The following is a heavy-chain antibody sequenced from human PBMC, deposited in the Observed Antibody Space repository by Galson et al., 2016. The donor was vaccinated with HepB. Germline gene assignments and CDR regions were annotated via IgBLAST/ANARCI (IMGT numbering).Heavy chain of an antibody. CDR1: GFTFTSYW. D-gene: IGHD6-6*01. V-gene: IGHV3-7*03. CDR3: ARVRYYSSSGVRAFYFDY. Sequence: SLRLSCAASGFTFTSYWTSWVRQAPGKGLEWVANIKQDGSEKYYVDSVKGRFTISRDNGNNSLYLQMNSLRAEDTAVYYCARVRYYSSSGVRAFYFDYWGQGTVVTVSS. CDR2: IKQDGSEK. J-gene: IGHJ4*02.